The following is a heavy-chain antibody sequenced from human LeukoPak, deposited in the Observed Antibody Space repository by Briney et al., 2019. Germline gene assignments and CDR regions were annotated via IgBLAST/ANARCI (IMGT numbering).Heavy chain of an antibody. CDR2: ISWNSGSI. CDR1: GFTFSSYN. D-gene: IGHD6-25*01. CDR3: AKDIARGYSSGPDY. Sequence: PGGSLRLSCAASGFTFSSYNMNWVRQAPGKGLEWVSGISWNSGSIGYADSVKGRFTISRDNAKNSLYLQMYSLRAEDTALYYCAKDIARGYSSGPDYWGQGTLVTVSS. V-gene: IGHV3-9*01. J-gene: IGHJ4*02.